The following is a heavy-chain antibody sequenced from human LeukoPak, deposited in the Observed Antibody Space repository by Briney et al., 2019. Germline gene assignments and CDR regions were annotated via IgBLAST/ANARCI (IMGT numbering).Heavy chain of an antibody. V-gene: IGHV3-43D*04. CDR1: GFTFDDYA. D-gene: IGHD3-10*01. CDR2: ISWDGGST. J-gene: IGHJ3*02. Sequence: GGSLRLPCAASGFTFDDYAMHWVRQAPGKGLEWVSLISWDGGSTYYADSVKGRFTISRDNSKNSLYLQMNSLRAEDTALYYCAKDRGWDGSGHDAFDIWGQGTMVTVFS. CDR3: AKDRGWDGSGHDAFDI.